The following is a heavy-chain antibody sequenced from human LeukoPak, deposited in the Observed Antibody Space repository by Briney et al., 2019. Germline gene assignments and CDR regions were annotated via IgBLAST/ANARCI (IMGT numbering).Heavy chain of an antibody. CDR3: ARHSIAAAVYY. V-gene: IGHV5-51*01. CDR1: GYSYW. J-gene: IGHJ4*02. CDR2: IYPGDSDT. Sequence: GESLKISCKGSGYSYWIVWVRQMPGKGLEWMGIIYPGDSDTRYSPSFQGQVTISADKSISTAYLQWSSLKASDTAMYYCARHSIAAAVYYWGQGTLVTVSS. D-gene: IGHD6-13*01.